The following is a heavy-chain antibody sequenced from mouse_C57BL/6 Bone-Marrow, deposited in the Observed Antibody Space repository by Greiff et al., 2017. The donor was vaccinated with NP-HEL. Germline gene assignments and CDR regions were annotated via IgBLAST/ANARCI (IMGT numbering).Heavy chain of an antibody. V-gene: IGHV1-81*01. D-gene: IGHD2-2*01. Sequence: QVQLQQSGAELARPGASVKLSCKASGYTFTSYGISWVKQRTGQGLEWIGEIYPRSGNTYYNEKFKGKATLTADKSSSTAYMELRSLTSEDSAVYFCARGIYYGYDWGRNFDYWGQGTTLTVSS. J-gene: IGHJ2*01. CDR3: ARGIYYGYDWGRNFDY. CDR1: GYTFTSYG. CDR2: IYPRSGNT.